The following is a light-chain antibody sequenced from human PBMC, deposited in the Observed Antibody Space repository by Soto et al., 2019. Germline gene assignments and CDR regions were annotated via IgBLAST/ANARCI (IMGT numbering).Light chain of an antibody. CDR1: QSVSSK. CDR2: GAS. Sequence: EIVMTQSPPTLSVSPGERATLSCRASQSVSSKLAWYQQKPGQAPRLLIYGASTRATGIPARFSGSGSGTEFTLTISSLQSEDFAVYYCQQYNNWPLTFGGGNKVEIK. J-gene: IGKJ4*01. V-gene: IGKV3-15*01. CDR3: QQYNNWPLT.